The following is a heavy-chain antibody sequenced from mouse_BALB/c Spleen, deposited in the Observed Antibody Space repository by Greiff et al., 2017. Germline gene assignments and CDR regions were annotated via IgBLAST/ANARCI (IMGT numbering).Heavy chain of an antibody. Sequence: EVQLQQSGPELVKPGASVKISCKASGYTFTDYNMHWVKQSHGKSLEWIGYIYPYNGGTGYNQKFKSKATLTVDNSSSTAYMELRSLTSEDSAGYYSARCLRRVYYYAMDYWGQGTSVTVSS. CDR2: IYPYNGGT. V-gene: IGHV1S29*02. J-gene: IGHJ4*01. CDR1: GYTFTDYN. CDR3: ARCLRRVYYYAMDY. D-gene: IGHD2-12*01.